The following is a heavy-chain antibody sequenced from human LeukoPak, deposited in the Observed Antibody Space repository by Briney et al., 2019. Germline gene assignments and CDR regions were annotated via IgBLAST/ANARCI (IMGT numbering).Heavy chain of an antibody. V-gene: IGHV1-2*02. CDR3: ARDRGITMVRGVLRGEIDY. D-gene: IGHD3-10*01. CDR1: GYTFTGYY. J-gene: IGHJ4*02. Sequence: ASVKVSCKASGYTFTGYYMHWVRQAPGQGLEWMGWINPNSGGTNYAQKLQGRVTMTTDTSTSTAYMELRSLRSDDTAVYYCARDRGITMVRGVLRGEIDYWGQGTLVTVSS. CDR2: INPNSGGT.